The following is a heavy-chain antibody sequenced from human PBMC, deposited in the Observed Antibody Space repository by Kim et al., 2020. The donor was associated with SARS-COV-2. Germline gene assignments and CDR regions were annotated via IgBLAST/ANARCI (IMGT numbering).Heavy chain of an antibody. V-gene: IGHV1-8*02. CDR3: ARAAPPGNKIVVVVTHYYYYGMGV. D-gene: IGHD2-15*01. Sequence: ASVKVSCKASGYTFTSYDINWVRQATGQGLEWMGWMNPNSGNTGYAQKFQGRVTMTRNTFISTAYMELSSLRSEDTAVYYCARAAPPGNKIVVVVTHYYYYGMGVWGQGTTVTVSS. J-gene: IGHJ6*02. CDR1: GYTFTSYD. CDR2: MNPNSGNT.